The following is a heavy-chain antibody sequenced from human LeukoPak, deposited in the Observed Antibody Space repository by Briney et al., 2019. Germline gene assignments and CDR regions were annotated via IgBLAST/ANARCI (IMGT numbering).Heavy chain of an antibody. J-gene: IGHJ6*03. CDR3: AKDRTDYYMDV. V-gene: IGHV3-30*18. CDR2: ISSDGSNK. CDR1: GFTFSSYG. Sequence: GGTLRLSCAASGFTFSSYGMSWVRQAPGKGLEWVAVISSDGSNKYYADSVKGRFTISRDNSKNTLYVQMNSLRAEDTALYYCAKDRTDYYMDVWGKGTTVTVSS.